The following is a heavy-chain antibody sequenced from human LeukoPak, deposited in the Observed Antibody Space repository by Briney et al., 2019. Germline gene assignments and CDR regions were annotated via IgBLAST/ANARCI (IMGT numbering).Heavy chain of an antibody. V-gene: IGHV3-23*01. Sequence: EGSLRLSCAASGFTFSSYAMSWVRQAPGKGLEWVSAISGSDGSTYYAGSVKGRFTISRDNSKNTLYLQMNSLRAEDTAVYYCAKGTGNYYYYGMDVWGQGTTVTVSS. D-gene: IGHD1-14*01. CDR3: AKGTGNYYYYGMDV. CDR1: GFTFSSYA. CDR2: ISGSDGST. J-gene: IGHJ6*02.